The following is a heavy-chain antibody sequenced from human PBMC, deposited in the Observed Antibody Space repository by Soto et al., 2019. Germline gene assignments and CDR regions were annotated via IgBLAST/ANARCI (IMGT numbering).Heavy chain of an antibody. V-gene: IGHV1-18*01. J-gene: IGHJ6*02. CDR2: ISAYNGNT. CDR3: ARDPPRSDTAMVTYYYYGMDV. CDR1: GYTFTSYG. Sequence: QVQLVQSGAEVKKPGASVKVSCKASGYTFTSYGISWVRQAPGQGLEWMGWISAYNGNTNYAQKLQGRVTMTTDTSTXIADMXXRSLRSDDTAVYYCARDPPRSDTAMVTYYYYGMDVWGQGTTVTVSS. D-gene: IGHD5-18*01.